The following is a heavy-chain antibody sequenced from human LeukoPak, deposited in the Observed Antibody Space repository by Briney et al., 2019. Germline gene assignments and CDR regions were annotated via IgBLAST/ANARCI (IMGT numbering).Heavy chain of an antibody. CDR1: GFTFSSYA. D-gene: IGHD3-9*01. CDR3: ARPTGYLLGGYMDV. Sequence: GGSLRLSCAASGFTFSSYAMSWVRQAPGKGLEWVSAISGSGGSTYYADSVKGRFTISRDNSKNTLYLQMNSLRAEDTAVYYCARPTGYLLGGYMDVWGKGTTVTISS. CDR2: ISGSGGST. J-gene: IGHJ6*03. V-gene: IGHV3-23*01.